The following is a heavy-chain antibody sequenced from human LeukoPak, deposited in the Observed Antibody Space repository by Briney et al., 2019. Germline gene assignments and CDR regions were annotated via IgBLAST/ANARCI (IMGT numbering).Heavy chain of an antibody. V-gene: IGHV1-2*02. D-gene: IGHD2-2*01. CDR1: GYTFTGYY. Sequence: ASVKVSCKASGYTFTGYYMHWVRQARGQGLEWMGWINPNSGGTDYAQKFQGRVTMTRDTSISTAYMELSSLRSDDTAVYYCARDWNQIVVVPDALNWFDPWGQGTPVTVSS. CDR3: ARDWNQIVVVPDALNWFDP. CDR2: INPNSGGT. J-gene: IGHJ5*02.